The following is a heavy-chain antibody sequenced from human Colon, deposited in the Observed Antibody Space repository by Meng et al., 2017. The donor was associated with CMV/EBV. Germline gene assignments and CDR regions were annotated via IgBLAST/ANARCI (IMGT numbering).Heavy chain of an antibody. V-gene: IGHV3-48*04. CDR1: GFTFSSYS. CDR2: ISSSSSTI. J-gene: IGHJ6*02. D-gene: IGHD3-3*01. Sequence: GESLKISCAASGFTFSSYSMNWVRQAPGKGLEWVSYISSSSSTIYYADSVKGRFTISRDNAKNSLYLQMNSLRAEDTAVYYCARDDDLWRASNGMDVWGQGTTVTVSS. CDR3: ARDDDLWRASNGMDV.